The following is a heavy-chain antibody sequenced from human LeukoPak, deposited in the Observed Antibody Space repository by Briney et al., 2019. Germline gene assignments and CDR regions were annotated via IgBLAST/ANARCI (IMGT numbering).Heavy chain of an antibody. D-gene: IGHD5-18*01. Sequence: GGSLRLSCAASGFTFSDSAMHWVRQASGKGLEWVGRIRSKANGYATAYAASVKGRFTISRDDSKNTAYLQMNSLKTEDTAVYYCTTYTAMATGAFDYWGQGTLVTVSS. V-gene: IGHV3-73*01. J-gene: IGHJ4*02. CDR2: IRSKANGYAT. CDR3: TTYTAMATGAFDY. CDR1: GFTFSDSA.